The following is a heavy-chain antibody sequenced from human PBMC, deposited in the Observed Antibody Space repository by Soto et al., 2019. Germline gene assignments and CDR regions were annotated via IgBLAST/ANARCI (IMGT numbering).Heavy chain of an antibody. Sequence: ASVKVSCKASGDTFPGYYMHWVRQAPGQGLEWMGWINPNSGGTNYAQKFQGWVTMTRDTSISTAYMELSRLRSDDTAVYYCARGHIVVVTGYYYYGMDVWGQGTTVTVSS. V-gene: IGHV1-2*04. J-gene: IGHJ6*02. CDR3: ARGHIVVVTGYYYYGMDV. CDR1: GDTFPGYY. D-gene: IGHD2-21*02. CDR2: INPNSGGT.